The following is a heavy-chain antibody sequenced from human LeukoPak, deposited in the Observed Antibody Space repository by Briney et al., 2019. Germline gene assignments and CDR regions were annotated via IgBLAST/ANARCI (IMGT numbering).Heavy chain of an antibody. CDR1: GFTFSSYA. V-gene: IGHV3-9*01. D-gene: IGHD3-10*01. CDR3: AKDQNSYGSGVNY. CDR2: ISWNSGSI. J-gene: IGHJ4*02. Sequence: PGGSLRLSCAASGFTFSSYAMSWVRQAPRKGLEWVSGISWNSGSIGYADSVKGRFTISRDNAKNSLYLQMNSLRAEDTALYYCAKDQNSYGSGVNYWGQGTLVTVSS.